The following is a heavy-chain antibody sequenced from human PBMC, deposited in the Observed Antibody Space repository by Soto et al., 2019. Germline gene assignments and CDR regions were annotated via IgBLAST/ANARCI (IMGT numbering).Heavy chain of an antibody. D-gene: IGHD3-16*01. CDR2: IYHTGHT. Sequence: PSAPLYFTCTVSHFSIVNGFYWGWIRQPPGKGLEWIATIYHTGHTYYNLSLKSRATISVDSSENRLSLRLRSVTAADTAFYYCARVRGEFSLPTSPDFDFWGQGNLVNVST. CDR1: HFSIVNGFY. V-gene: IGHV4-38-2*02. CDR3: ARVRGEFSLPTSPDFDF. J-gene: IGHJ4*02.